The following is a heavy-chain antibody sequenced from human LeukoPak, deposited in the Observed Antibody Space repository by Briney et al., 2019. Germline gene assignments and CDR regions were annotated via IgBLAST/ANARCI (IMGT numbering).Heavy chain of an antibody. CDR1: GGSINPYY. Sequence: PSETLSLICTVSGGSINPYYWSWIRQVPGKGLEWLGYFLYSGSANYNPSLKSRISISVDTSKKQISLTLTSVTAAGTAVYYCARHCSTTTCQYYYYHMDVWGKGTTVTVSS. J-gene: IGHJ6*03. D-gene: IGHD2-2*01. CDR2: FLYSGSA. V-gene: IGHV4-59*08. CDR3: ARHCSTTTCQYYYYHMDV.